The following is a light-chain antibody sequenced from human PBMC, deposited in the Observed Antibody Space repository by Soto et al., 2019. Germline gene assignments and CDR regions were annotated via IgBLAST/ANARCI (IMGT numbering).Light chain of an antibody. CDR3: SSYTSSSTYVV. V-gene: IGLV2-14*01. Sequence: QSVLTQPASVSGSPGQSITISCTGTSSDVGGYNYVSWYQQHQGKAPKLMIYDVSNRPSGVSNRFSGSKSGNTASLTISGLQAEDDADYYCSSYTSSSTYVVFGGGTKLTVL. J-gene: IGLJ2*01. CDR2: DVS. CDR1: SSDVGGYNY.